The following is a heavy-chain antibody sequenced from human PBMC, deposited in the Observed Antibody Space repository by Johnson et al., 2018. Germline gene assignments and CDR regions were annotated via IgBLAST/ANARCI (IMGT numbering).Heavy chain of an antibody. Sequence: QVQLVQSGGGVVQXGKSXRLXCAASGFTFADYGIHWVRQAPGKGLEWVAVVSHDGRSTNYADTVKGRFTVSRDNSKSTVYLDINSLRPEDTAIYYCAKPAVLIVVFDDWGQGTLVTVSS. D-gene: IGHD3-22*01. CDR3: AKPAVLIVVFDD. J-gene: IGHJ5*02. V-gene: IGHV3-30*18. CDR2: VSHDGRST. CDR1: GFTFADYG.